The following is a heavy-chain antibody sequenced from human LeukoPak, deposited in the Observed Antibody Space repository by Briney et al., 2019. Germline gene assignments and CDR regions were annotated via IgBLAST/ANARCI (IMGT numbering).Heavy chain of an antibody. V-gene: IGHV3-33*06. D-gene: IGHD6-19*01. Sequence: PGGSLRLSCAASGFTFSGYGMHWVRQAPGKGLEWVAMIYYDGSNKYYADSVKGRFTISRDNSKNTVYLQMNSLRAEDTAVYYCAKSPSPNYSSGWYFMDYWGQGTLVTVSS. J-gene: IGHJ4*02. CDR3: AKSPSPNYSSGWYFMDY. CDR2: IYYDGSNK. CDR1: GFTFSGYG.